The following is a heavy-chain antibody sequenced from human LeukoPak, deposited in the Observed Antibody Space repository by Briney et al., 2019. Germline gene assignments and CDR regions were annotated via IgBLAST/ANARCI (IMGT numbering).Heavy chain of an antibody. V-gene: IGHV4-59*08. Sequence: YPSETLSLTCTVSGGSISSYYWSWLRQPPGKGLEWIGYIYYSGSTNYNPSLKSRVTISVDTSKNQFSLKLSSVTAADTAVYYCARLRWFGELPDPNYYYYGMDVWGQGTTVTVSS. CDR2: IYYSGST. CDR3: ARLRWFGELPDPNYYYYGMDV. D-gene: IGHD3-10*01. J-gene: IGHJ6*02. CDR1: GGSISSYY.